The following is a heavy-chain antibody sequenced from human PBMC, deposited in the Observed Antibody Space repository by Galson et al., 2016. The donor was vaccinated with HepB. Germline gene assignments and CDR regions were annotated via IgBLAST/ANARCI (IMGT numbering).Heavy chain of an antibody. J-gene: IGHJ4*02. Sequence: ALTPSFAASGFTFSSDGMHWGRQAPRKEAEWVAVDSMDGMRKFYSDAVKGRFTISRDNSNNLLFLQMDSLRPADTAVYCCAKSHEYCPPVGCSVDYWGQGTLVSVCS. CDR1: GFTFSSDG. D-gene: IGHD2/OR15-2a*01. CDR2: DSMDGMRK. CDR3: AKSHEYCPPVGCSVDY. V-gene: IGHV3-30*18.